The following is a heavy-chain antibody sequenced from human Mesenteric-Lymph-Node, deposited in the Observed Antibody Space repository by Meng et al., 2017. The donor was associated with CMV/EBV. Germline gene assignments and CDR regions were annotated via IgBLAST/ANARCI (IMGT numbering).Heavy chain of an antibody. CDR1: GFTFSNYW. D-gene: IGHD1-26*01. V-gene: IGHV3-7*01. CDR3: ARDVGPFDY. Sequence: GGSLRLSCGVSGFTFSNYWMTWVRQAPGKGLEWVANIKQDGSEKYYVDSVKGRFTISRENAKNSLYLQMNSLRVEDTAVYYCARDVGPFDYWGQGTLVTVSS. CDR2: IKQDGSEK. J-gene: IGHJ4*02.